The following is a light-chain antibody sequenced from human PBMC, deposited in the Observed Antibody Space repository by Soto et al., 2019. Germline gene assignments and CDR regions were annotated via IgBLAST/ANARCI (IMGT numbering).Light chain of an antibody. CDR3: AAWDDSLNGYV. CDR2: DNN. Sequence: QSVLTQPPSASGTPGQKVIISCSGGSSNIGSNTVNWYQQVPGTAPKLLIYDNNQRPSRVPDRFSGSKSGTSASLAISGLQSDDEADYFCAAWDDSLNGYVFGTGTKVTVL. J-gene: IGLJ1*01. V-gene: IGLV1-44*01. CDR1: SSNIGSNT.